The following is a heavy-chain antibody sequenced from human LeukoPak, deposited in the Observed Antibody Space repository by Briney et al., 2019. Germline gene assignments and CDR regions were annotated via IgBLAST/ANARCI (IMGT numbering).Heavy chain of an antibody. CDR2: IYYSGST. CDR3: ARPVGYCSGANCYEYFDY. D-gene: IGHD2-2*01. J-gene: IGHJ4*02. Sequence: SETLSLTCTVSGGSISSYYWSWIRQPPGKGLEWIGYIYYSGSTNYNPSLKSRVTISVDTSKNQFSLKLSSVTAADTAVYYCARPVGYCSGANCYEYFDYWGQGTLVTVTS. V-gene: IGHV4-59*08. CDR1: GGSISSYY.